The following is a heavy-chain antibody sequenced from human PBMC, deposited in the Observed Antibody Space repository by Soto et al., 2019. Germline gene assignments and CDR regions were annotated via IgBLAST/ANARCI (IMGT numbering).Heavy chain of an antibody. CDR1: GYTFTTYG. J-gene: IGHJ6*02. CDR3: ARDIVLVPGSYYYYYYYGMDV. CDR2: INVYNGNT. V-gene: IGHV1-18*01. D-gene: IGHD2-2*01. Sequence: ASVKVSCKASGYTFTTYGVYWLRQAPGQGPEWMGWINVYNGNTMYAQNLQGRVTMTTDTSTNTAYLELRSLRSEDTAVYYCARDIVLVPGSYYYYYYYGMDVWGQGTTVTVSS.